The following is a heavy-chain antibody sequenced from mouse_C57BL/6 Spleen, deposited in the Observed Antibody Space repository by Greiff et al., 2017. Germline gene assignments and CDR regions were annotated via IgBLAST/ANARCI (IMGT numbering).Heavy chain of an antibody. V-gene: IGHV1-18*01. D-gene: IGHD1-1*01. J-gene: IGHJ4*01. CDR3: ARGGFTTVVEGAMDY. CDR2: INPNNGGT. Sequence: EVQLQQSGPELVKPGASVKIPCKASGFTFTDYNMDWVKQSHGKSLEWIGDINPNNGGTIYNQKFKGKAKLTVDKSSSTAYMELRSLTSEDTAVYYCARGGFTTVVEGAMDYWGQGTSVTVSS. CDR1: GFTFTDYN.